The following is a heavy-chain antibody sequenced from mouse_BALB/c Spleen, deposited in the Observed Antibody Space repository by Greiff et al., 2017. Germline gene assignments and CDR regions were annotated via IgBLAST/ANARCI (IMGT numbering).Heavy chain of an antibody. CDR3: VPYGNYEGWFAY. J-gene: IGHJ3*01. V-gene: IGHV14-3*02. Sequence: VQLQQSGAELVKPGASVKLSCTASGFNIKDTYMHWVKQRPEQGLEWIGRIDPANGNTKYDPKFQGKATITADTSSNTAYLQLSSLTSEDTAVYYCVPYGNYEGWFAYWGQGTLVTVSA. CDR1: GFNIKDTY. D-gene: IGHD2-1*01. CDR2: IDPANGNT.